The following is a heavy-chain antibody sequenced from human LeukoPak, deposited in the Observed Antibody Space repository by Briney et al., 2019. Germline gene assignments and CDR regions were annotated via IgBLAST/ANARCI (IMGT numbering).Heavy chain of an antibody. V-gene: IGHV1-69*13. CDR1: GGTFSSYA. D-gene: IGHD2-15*01. J-gene: IGHJ5*02. Sequence: SVKVSCKASGGTFSSYAISWVRQAPGQGLEWMGGIIPIFGAANYAQKFQGRVTITADESTSTAYMELSSLRSEDTAVYYCARGDGCSGGSCYSEGNPFDPWGQGTLVTVSS. CDR2: IIPIFGAA. CDR3: ARGDGCSGGSCYSEGNPFDP.